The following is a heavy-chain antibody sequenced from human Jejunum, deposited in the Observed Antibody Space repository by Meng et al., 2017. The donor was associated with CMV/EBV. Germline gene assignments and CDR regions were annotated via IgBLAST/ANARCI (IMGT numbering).Heavy chain of an antibody. Sequence: YNFSGYYIHWVRQAPGQGLEWMGWINPKSGATDYAQKFRGRVTVTRDTSITTAYMELSSLRSDDTAVYYCAKERTDSGFDAFDVWGQGTMVTVSS. CDR3: AKERTDSGFDAFDV. CDR2: INPKSGAT. CDR1: YNFSGYY. J-gene: IGHJ3*01. D-gene: IGHD1-26*01. V-gene: IGHV1-2*02.